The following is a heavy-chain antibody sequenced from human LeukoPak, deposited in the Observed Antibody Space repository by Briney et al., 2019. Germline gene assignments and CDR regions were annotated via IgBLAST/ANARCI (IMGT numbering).Heavy chain of an antibody. J-gene: IGHJ4*02. CDR1: GGSISGYY. CDR2: IYTTGDT. V-gene: IGHV4-4*07. D-gene: IGHD5-24*01. CDR3: AREWTVDGHPYYVDY. Sequence: SETLSLTCTVSGGSISGYYWNWIRQPAGKGLEWIGRIYTTGDTNYNPSLKSRVTMSVDTSKNQFSLELTSVTAADTAVYYCAREWTVDGHPYYVDYWGRGPLVTVSS.